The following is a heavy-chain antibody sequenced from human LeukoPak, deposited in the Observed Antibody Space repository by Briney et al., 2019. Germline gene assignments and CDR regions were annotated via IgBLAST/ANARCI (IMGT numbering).Heavy chain of an antibody. D-gene: IGHD6-6*01. CDR1: GYTFPSYF. J-gene: IGHJ4*02. CDR2: VNPTGGST. Sequence: ASVKVSCKASGYTFPSYFMHWVRQAPGQGLEWMGIVNPTGGSTTYAQKFQGRVTMTRDTSTSTVYMELSSLRSDDTAVYYCARTAARRFDYWGQGTLVTVSS. CDR3: ARTAARRFDY. V-gene: IGHV1-46*01.